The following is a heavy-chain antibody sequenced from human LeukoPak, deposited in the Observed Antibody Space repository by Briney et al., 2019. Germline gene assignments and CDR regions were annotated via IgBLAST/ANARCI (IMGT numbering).Heavy chain of an antibody. D-gene: IGHD3-16*01. J-gene: IGHJ3*02. CDR2: IYPGGDI. CDR1: GFTFSSYW. V-gene: IGHV3-53*01. CDR3: VRGPRYYDDSGFHYGVFDI. Sequence: GGSLRLSCEASGFTFSSYWMHWVRQIPGKGLQWVSVIYPGGDIYYADSVKGRFIISRDNSKNTLSLQMNSLTAGDTAVYYCVRGPRYYDDSGFHYGVFDIWGQGTVVTVSS.